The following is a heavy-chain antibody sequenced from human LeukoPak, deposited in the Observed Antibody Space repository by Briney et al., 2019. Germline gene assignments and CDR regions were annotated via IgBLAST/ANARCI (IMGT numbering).Heavy chain of an antibody. CDR1: GFTFSSYG. CDR2: IRYDGSNK. D-gene: IGHD6-19*01. Sequence: GGSLRLSCAASGFTFSSYGMHWVRQAPGKGLEWVAFIRYDGSNKYYADSVKGRFTISRDNSKNTLYLQMNSLRAEDTAVYYCAKDVGIAVAGYYFDYWGQGTLVTVSS. CDR3: AKDVGIAVAGYYFDY. V-gene: IGHV3-30*02. J-gene: IGHJ4*02.